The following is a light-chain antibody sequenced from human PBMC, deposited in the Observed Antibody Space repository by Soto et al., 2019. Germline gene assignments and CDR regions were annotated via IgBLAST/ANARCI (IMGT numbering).Light chain of an antibody. Sequence: QSVLTQPPSVSGSPGQSVTISCTGTSSDVGSYNRVSWYQQPPGTAPKLIIYEVTNRPSGVPDRFSGSKSGNTASLTISGLQAEDEADYYCSSYTSNSVVFGGGTKRPS. J-gene: IGLJ2*01. CDR2: EVT. V-gene: IGLV2-18*02. CDR3: SSYTSNSVV. CDR1: SSDVGSYNR.